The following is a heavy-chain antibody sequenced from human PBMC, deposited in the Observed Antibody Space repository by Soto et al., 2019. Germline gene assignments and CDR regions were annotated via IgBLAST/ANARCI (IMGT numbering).Heavy chain of an antibody. Sequence: ASVKVSGKASGYTFTGYYMHWVRQAPGQGLEWMGWINPNSGGTNYAQKFQGRVTMTRDTSISTAYMELSRLRSDDTAVYYCAREEGEEPRAFDIWGQGTMVTVSS. CDR3: AREEGEEPRAFDI. V-gene: IGHV1-2*02. CDR2: INPNSGGT. J-gene: IGHJ3*02. D-gene: IGHD1-1*01. CDR1: GYTFTGYY.